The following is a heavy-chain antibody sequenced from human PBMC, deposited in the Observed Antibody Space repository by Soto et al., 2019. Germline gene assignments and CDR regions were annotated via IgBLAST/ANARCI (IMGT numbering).Heavy chain of an antibody. D-gene: IGHD2-2*01. CDR1: GFTFSSYG. Sequence: QVQLVESGGGVVQPGRSLRLSCAASGFTFSSYGMHWVRQAPGKGLGWVAVIWYDGRNKYYADSVKGRFTISRDNSKNTLYLQMNSLRAEDTAVYYCARAPYQLYAFDIWGQGTMVTVSS. V-gene: IGHV3-33*01. J-gene: IGHJ3*02. CDR3: ARAPYQLYAFDI. CDR2: IWYDGRNK.